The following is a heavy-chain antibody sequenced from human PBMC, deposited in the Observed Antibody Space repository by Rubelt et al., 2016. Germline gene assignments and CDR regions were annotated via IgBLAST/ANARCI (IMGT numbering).Heavy chain of an antibody. CDR3: AREGHSYANCDY. J-gene: IGHJ4*02. CDR2: IYYSGST. CDR1: GASIRDRSGGSY. Sequence: QVQLQESGPGLVKPSQTLSLTCTVSGASIRDRSGGSYWSWIRQHPEKGLEWIGYIYYSGSTYSNPTLKRRVTLSLDTSKNQFSLKLSYVTAADTAVYYCAREGHSYANCDYWGQGTLVTVSS. V-gene: IGHV4-31*03. D-gene: IGHD3-16*01.